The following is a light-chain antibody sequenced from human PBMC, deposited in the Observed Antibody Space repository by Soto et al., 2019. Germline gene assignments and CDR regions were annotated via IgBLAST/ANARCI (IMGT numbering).Light chain of an antibody. CDR2: YKSDSDK. J-gene: IGLJ2*01. CDR1: SGINVGTYR. Sequence: QPVLTQPSSLSASPGASASLTCTLRSGINVGTYRIYWYQQKPGSPPQYLLRYKSDSDKQQGSGVPSRFSGSKDASDNAGILLISGLLSEAEADYCCMIWHSSAVVFGGGTKLTVL. V-gene: IGLV5-45*02. CDR3: MIWHSSAVV.